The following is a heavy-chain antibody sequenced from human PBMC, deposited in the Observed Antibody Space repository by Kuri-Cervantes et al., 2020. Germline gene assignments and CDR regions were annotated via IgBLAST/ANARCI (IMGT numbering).Heavy chain of an antibody. Sequence: SETLSLTCTVSGGSISSYYWSWIRQPPGKGLEWIWYIYYSGSTNYNPSLKSRVTISVDTSKNQFSLKLSSVTAADTAVYYCARDNLNFGFDYWGQGTLVTVS. V-gene: IGHV4-59*01. D-gene: IGHD3-10*01. CDR1: GGSISSYY. CDR3: ARDNLNFGFDY. J-gene: IGHJ4*02. CDR2: IYYSGST.